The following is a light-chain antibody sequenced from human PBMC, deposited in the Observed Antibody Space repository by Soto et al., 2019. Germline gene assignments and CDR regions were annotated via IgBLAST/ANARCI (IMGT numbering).Light chain of an antibody. Sequence: AIQFTQSPSSLSASVGDRVTITCRASQGISSALAWYQQKPGKAPKLLIYDASSLESGVPSRFSGSGSGTDFTLTISSLQPEDFATYYCQQWGTFGQGTKVDIK. J-gene: IGKJ1*01. CDR3: QQWGT. CDR2: DAS. V-gene: IGKV1-13*02. CDR1: QGISSA.